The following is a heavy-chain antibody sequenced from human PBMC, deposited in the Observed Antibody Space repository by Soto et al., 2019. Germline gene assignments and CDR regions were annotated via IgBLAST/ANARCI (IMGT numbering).Heavy chain of an antibody. J-gene: IGHJ4*02. CDR3: AKEIPESDY. CDR2: ISGSAGST. V-gene: IGHV3-23*01. CDR1: GFTFSRYD. Sequence: EVHLLESGGGLGQPGGSLRLSCAASGFTFSRYDMTWVRQAPGKGLEWVSTISGSAGSTYYAGSVKGRFTISRDNSKNTLYLQMNSLRADDTAVYYCAKEIPESDYWGQGTLVTVSS.